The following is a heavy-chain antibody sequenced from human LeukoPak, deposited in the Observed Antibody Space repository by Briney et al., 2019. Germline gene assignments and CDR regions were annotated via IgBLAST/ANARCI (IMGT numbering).Heavy chain of an antibody. V-gene: IGHV1-46*01. CDR2: INPSGGST. CDR3: ASNYDSSGYSRVHAFDI. D-gene: IGHD3-22*01. J-gene: IGHJ3*02. Sequence: ASVKVSCKASGYTFTSYYMHWVRQAPGQGLEWMGIINPSGGSTSYAQKFQGRVTMTRDTSTSTVYMELSSLRSEDTAVYYCASNYDSSGYSRVHAFDIWGQGTMVTVSS. CDR1: GYTFTSYY.